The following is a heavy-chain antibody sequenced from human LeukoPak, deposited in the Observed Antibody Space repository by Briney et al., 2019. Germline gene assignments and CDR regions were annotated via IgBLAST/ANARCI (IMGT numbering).Heavy chain of an antibody. CDR3: TTGGDYLLPYYYYMDV. J-gene: IGHJ6*03. Sequence: GGSLRLSCAASGFTFSNAWMSWVRQAPGKGLEWVGRIKSKTDGGTTDYAAPVKGRFTISRDDSKNTLYLQMNSLKTEDTAVYYCTTGGDYLLPYYYYMDVWGKGTTVTVSS. CDR1: GFTFSNAW. D-gene: IGHD4-17*01. V-gene: IGHV3-15*01. CDR2: IKSKTDGGTT.